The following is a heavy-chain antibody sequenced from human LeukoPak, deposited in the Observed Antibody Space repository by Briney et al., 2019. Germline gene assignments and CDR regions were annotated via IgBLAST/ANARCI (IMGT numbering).Heavy chain of an antibody. CDR2: IIPILGIA. D-gene: IGHD6-13*01. V-gene: IGHV1-69*04. J-gene: IGHJ4*02. CDR3: ARERVGSWYGDY. CDR1: GGTFSSYA. Sequence: ASVKVSCKASGGTFSSYAISWVRQAPGQGLEWMGRIIPILGIANYAQKFQGRVTITADKSTSTAYMELSSLRSEDTAVYYCARERVGSWYGDYWGQGTLVTVSS.